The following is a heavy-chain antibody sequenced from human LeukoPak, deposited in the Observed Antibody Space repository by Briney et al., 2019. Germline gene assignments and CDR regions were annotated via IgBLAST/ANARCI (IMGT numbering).Heavy chain of an antibody. J-gene: IGHJ5*02. V-gene: IGHV3-23*01. CDR1: GFTFSSNA. CDR3: AKDSGRFDP. Sequence: GGSLRLSCAASGFTFSSNAMSWVRQAPGKGLEWVSGISHSGSDTHYADSVKGRFTISRDTSKNTLYLQMNSLRAEDTAVYYCAKDSGRFDPWGQGTLVTVSS. CDR2: ISHSGSDT.